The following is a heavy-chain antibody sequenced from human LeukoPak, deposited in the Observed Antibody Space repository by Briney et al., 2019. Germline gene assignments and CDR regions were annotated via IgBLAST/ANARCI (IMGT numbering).Heavy chain of an antibody. Sequence: PGRSLRLSCAASGFTFRSYWMTWVRQAPGMGLEWVANIKQDGSEKYYVDSVKGRFTISRDNAKNSLYLQMNSLRAEDTAVYYCARELGYCSGGSCYQSNWFDPWGQGTLVTVSS. J-gene: IGHJ5*02. D-gene: IGHD2-15*01. CDR2: IKQDGSEK. CDR3: ARELGYCSGGSCYQSNWFDP. V-gene: IGHV3-7*01. CDR1: GFTFRSYW.